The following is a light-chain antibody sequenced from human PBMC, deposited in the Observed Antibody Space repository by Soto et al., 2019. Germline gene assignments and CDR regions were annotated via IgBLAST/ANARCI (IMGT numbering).Light chain of an antibody. CDR2: DNN. CDR1: SSNIGINA. V-gene: IGLV1-44*01. J-gene: IGLJ1*01. Sequence: SVLTQPPSASGTPGQRVTISCSGSSSNIGINAVNWYQQLPGTAPKLLMYDNNQRPSGVPDRVSGSKSGTSASLAISGLQSDDEADYYCASWDDSLNGLLFGTGTKVTVL. CDR3: ASWDDSLNGLL.